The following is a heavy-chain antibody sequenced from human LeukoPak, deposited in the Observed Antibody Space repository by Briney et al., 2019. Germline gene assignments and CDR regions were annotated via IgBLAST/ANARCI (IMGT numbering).Heavy chain of an antibody. CDR1: GFTFSSYA. V-gene: IGHV3-64D*09. J-gene: IGHJ6*02. CDR3: VKDSGSPHLFHIYGMDV. Sequence: PGGSLRLSCSASGFTFSSYAMHWVRQAPGKGLEYVSAISGNGSSTYYADSVKGRFTISRDISKNTLYLQMSSLRAEDTAVYYCVKDSGSPHLFHIYGMDVWGQGTTVTVSS. CDR2: ISGNGSST. D-gene: IGHD1-26*01.